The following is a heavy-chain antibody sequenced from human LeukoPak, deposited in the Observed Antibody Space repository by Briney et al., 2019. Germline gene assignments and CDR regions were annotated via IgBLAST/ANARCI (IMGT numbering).Heavy chain of an antibody. D-gene: IGHD3-22*01. J-gene: IGHJ5*02. V-gene: IGHV6-1*01. CDR2: TYYRSKWYN. Sequence: SQTLSLTCAISGDIVSSNSAAWNWIRQSPSRGLEWLGRTYYRSKWYNDYAVSVKSRITINPDTSKNQFSLQLNSVTPEDTAVYYCARVQFGEYYDSSGYYSEEYNWFDPWGQGTLVTVSS. CDR3: ARVQFGEYYDSSGYYSEEYNWFDP. CDR1: GDIVSSNSAA.